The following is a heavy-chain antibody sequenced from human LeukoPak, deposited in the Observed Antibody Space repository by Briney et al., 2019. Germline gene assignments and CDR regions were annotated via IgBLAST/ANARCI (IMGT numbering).Heavy chain of an antibody. CDR3: AKDHSRTTVVTPYFDY. J-gene: IGHJ4*02. CDR1: GFTFSSYG. Sequence: GRSLRLSCAASGFTFSSYGMHWVRQAPGKGLEWVAVISYDGSNKYYADSVKGRFTISRDNSKNTLYLQMNSLRAEDTAVYYCAKDHSRTTVVTPYFDYWGQGTLVTVSS. CDR2: ISYDGSNK. D-gene: IGHD4-23*01. V-gene: IGHV3-30*18.